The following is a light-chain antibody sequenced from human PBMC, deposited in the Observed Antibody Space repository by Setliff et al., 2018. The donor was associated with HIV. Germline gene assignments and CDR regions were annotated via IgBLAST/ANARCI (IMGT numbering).Light chain of an antibody. CDR2: DVN. V-gene: IGLV2-14*03. Sequence: QFVLTKPASVSGSPEQSITISCTGTSSDIGGYNYVSWYQQYTGKAPTLMLYDVNKRPAGVSNRFSGSKSGNTASLTISGLQAEDEADYYCSSKTSTSALVFGGGTKVTVL. CDR3: SSKTSTSALV. CDR1: SSDIGGYNY. J-gene: IGLJ2*01.